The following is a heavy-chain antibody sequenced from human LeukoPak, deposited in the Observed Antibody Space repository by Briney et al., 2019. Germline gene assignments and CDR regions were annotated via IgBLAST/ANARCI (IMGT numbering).Heavy chain of an antibody. CDR1: GYTLTELS. D-gene: IGHD3-3*01. V-gene: IGHV1-24*01. CDR2: FDPEDGET. Sequence: ASVKVSCKVSGYTLTELSMHWVRQAPGKGLEWMGGFDPEDGETIYAQKFQGRVTMTEDTSTDTAYMELSSLRSEDTAVYYCARGGNYDFWSGYSSDYYYYMDVWGKGTTVTVSS. CDR3: ARGGNYDFWSGYSSDYYYYMDV. J-gene: IGHJ6*03.